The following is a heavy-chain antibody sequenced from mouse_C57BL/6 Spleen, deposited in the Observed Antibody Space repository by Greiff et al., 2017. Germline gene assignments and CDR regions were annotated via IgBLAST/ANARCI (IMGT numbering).Heavy chain of an antibody. CDR1: GFTFTDYY. CDR2: IRNKANGYTT. CDR3: ARYNYDGYPWYFDV. V-gene: IGHV7-3*01. D-gene: IGHD2-3*01. Sequence: EVQLVESGGGLVQPGGSLSLSCAASGFTFTDYYMSWVRQPPGKALEWLGFIRNKANGYTTEYSASVKGRFTISRDNSQSILYLQMNALRAEDSATYYCARYNYDGYPWYFDVWGTGTTVTVSS. J-gene: IGHJ1*03.